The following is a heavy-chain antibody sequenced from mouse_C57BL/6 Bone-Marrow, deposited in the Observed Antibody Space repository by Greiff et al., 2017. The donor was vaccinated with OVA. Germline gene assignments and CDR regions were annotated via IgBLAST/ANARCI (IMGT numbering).Heavy chain of an antibody. CDR1: GFTFSDFY. J-gene: IGHJ1*03. CDR3: ARVNWDVAAFDV. CDR2: SRNKANDYTT. V-gene: IGHV7-1*01. D-gene: IGHD4-1*02. Sequence: EVKLVESGGGLVQSGRSLRLSCATSGFTFSDFYMEWVRQAPGKGLEWIAASRNKANDYTTEYSASVKGRFIVSRDTSQSILYLQMNALRAEDTAIYYCARVNWDVAAFDVWGTGTTVTVSS.